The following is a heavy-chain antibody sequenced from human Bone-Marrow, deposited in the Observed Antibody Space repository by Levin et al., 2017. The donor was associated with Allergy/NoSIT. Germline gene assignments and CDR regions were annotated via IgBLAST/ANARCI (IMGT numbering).Heavy chain of an antibody. Sequence: SVKVSCKASGGTFSSYAISWVRQAPGQGLEWMGGIIPIFGTANYAQKFQGRVTITADESTSTAYMELSSLRSEDTAVYYCAGYCSSTSCYPKNNWFDPWGQGTLVTVSS. J-gene: IGHJ5*02. V-gene: IGHV1-69*13. CDR3: AGYCSSTSCYPKNNWFDP. CDR2: IIPIFGTA. D-gene: IGHD2-2*03. CDR1: GGTFSSYA.